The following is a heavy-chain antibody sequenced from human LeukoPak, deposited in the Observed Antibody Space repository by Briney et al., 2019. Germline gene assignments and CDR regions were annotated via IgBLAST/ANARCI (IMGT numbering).Heavy chain of an antibody. Sequence: SVKVSCKASGGTFSSYAISWVRQAPGQGLEWMGGIIPIFGTANYAQKFQGRVTITTDESTSTAYMELSSLRSEDTAVYYCASWYPYYDSSGYLITPFDYWGQGTLVTVSS. D-gene: IGHD3-22*01. CDR1: GGTFSSYA. V-gene: IGHV1-69*05. CDR3: ASWYPYYDSSGYLITPFDY. J-gene: IGHJ4*02. CDR2: IIPIFGTA.